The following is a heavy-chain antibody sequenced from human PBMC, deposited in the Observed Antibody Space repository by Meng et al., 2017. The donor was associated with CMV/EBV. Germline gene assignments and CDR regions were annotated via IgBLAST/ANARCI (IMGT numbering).Heavy chain of an antibody. CDR1: YTFTSYD. D-gene: IGHD6-19*01. J-gene: IGHJ4*02. Sequence: YTFTSYDINCVRQATGQGLEWMGWMNPNSGNTGYAQKFQGRVTMTRNTSISTAYMELSSLRSEDTAVYYCARGESSSGWYGTNFDYWGQGTLVTVSS. CDR2: MNPNSGNT. V-gene: IGHV1-8*01. CDR3: ARGESSSGWYGTNFDY.